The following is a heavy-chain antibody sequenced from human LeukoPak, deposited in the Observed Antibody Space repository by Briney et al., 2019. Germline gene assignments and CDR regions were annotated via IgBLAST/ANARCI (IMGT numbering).Heavy chain of an antibody. V-gene: IGHV1-18*01. CDR2: ISVYNGNT. J-gene: IGHJ4*02. CDR3: ARHYDILTGSPHFDY. CDR1: GYPFTNYG. Sequence: GASVKVSCKASGYPFTNYGINWVRQAPGQGLEWVGWISVYNGNTNYAQKVQGRVTMTTDTSTSTAYMELRSLRSDDTAVYYCARHYDILTGSPHFDYWGQGTLVTVSS. D-gene: IGHD3-9*01.